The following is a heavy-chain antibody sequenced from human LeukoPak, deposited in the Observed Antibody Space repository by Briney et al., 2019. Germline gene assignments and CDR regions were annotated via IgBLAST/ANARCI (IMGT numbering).Heavy chain of an antibody. Sequence: GGSLRLSCAASGFTFDDYAMHWVRQAPGKGLEWVSGISWNSGSIGYADSVKGRFTISRDNAKNSLYLQMNSLRAEDTALYYCAKGGAARPNAAYYCYYYMDVWGKGTTVTVSS. V-gene: IGHV3-9*01. D-gene: IGHD6-6*01. CDR2: ISWNSGSI. CDR3: AKGGAARPNAAYYCYYYMDV. CDR1: GFTFDDYA. J-gene: IGHJ6*03.